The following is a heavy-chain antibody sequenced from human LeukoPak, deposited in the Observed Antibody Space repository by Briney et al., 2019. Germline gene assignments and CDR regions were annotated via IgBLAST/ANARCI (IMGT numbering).Heavy chain of an antibody. V-gene: IGHV3-23*01. Sequence: XGSLRLSCAASGFTFSSYAMSWVRQAPGKGLEWVSAISGSGGSTYYADSVKGRFTISRDNSKNTLYLQMNSLRAEDTAVYYCAKDLGYYYDSSGYGSDYWGQGTLVTVSS. CDR3: AKDLGYYYDSSGYGSDY. CDR2: ISGSGGST. CDR1: GFTFSSYA. J-gene: IGHJ4*02. D-gene: IGHD3-22*01.